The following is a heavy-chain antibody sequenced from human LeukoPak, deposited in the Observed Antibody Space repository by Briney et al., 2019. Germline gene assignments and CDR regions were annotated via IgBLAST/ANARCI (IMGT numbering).Heavy chain of an antibody. CDR2: MNPNSGNT. V-gene: IGHV1-8*01. CDR1: GYTFTSYD. J-gene: IGHJ4*02. Sequence: GASVKVSCKASGYTFTSYDINWVRQATRQGLEWIGWMNPNSGNTGYAQKFQGRVTITRDTSASTAYMELSSLRSEDTAVYYCARAYYDILTGYLFPFDYRGQGTLVTVSS. CDR3: ARAYYDILTGYLFPFDY. D-gene: IGHD3-9*01.